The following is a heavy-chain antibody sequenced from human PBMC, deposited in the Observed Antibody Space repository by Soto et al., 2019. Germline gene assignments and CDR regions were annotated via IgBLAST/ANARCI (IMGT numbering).Heavy chain of an antibody. V-gene: IGHV3-30*19. J-gene: IGHJ4*01. Sequence: QVQLVESGGGVVQPGRSLRLSCIASGFTFRNFGMHWVRQAPGTGLEWVAVISSDGGKTYYADSVKGRFTISRDTSTNTLYLEMNSLRPEDTALYYCVRDLWWLSSRVAAFYFDSWGHGTQVSVSS. CDR1: GFTFRNFG. D-gene: IGHD2-21*01. CDR3: VRDLWWLSSRVAAFYFDS. CDR2: ISSDGGKT.